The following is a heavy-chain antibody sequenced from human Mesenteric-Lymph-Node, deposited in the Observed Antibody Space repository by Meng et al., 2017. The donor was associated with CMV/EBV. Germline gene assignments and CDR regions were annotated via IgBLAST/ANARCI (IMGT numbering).Heavy chain of an antibody. CDR2: INHSGST. CDR1: GGSFSGYY. J-gene: IGHJ6*02. D-gene: IGHD1-7*01. Sequence: GSLRLSCAVYGGSFSGYYWSWIRQPPGKGLEWIGEINHSGSTNYNPSLKSRVTISVDTSKNQFSLKLSSVTAADTAVYYCARGLHSTGTTSPNYYYYGMDVWGQGTTVTV. CDR3: ARGLHSTGTTSPNYYYYGMDV. V-gene: IGHV4-34*01.